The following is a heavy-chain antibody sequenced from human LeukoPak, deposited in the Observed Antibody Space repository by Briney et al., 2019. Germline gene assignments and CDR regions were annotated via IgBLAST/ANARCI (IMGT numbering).Heavy chain of an antibody. V-gene: IGHV4-59*01. CDR3: ARGVYIAAAQYGY. J-gene: IGHJ4*02. Sequence: SETLSLTCTVSGGPISSYYWSWLRQPPGKGLEWIGYIYYSGTTNYNPSLKSRLTISVDTSKNQFSLKLSSVTAADTAVYYCARGVYIAAAQYGYWGQGTLVTVSS. D-gene: IGHD6-13*01. CDR1: GGPISSYY. CDR2: IYYSGTT.